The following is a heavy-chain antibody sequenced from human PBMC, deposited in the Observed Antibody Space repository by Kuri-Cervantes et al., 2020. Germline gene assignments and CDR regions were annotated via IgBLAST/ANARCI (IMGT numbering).Heavy chain of an antibody. CDR2: ISSSGGST. V-gene: IGHV3-23*01. CDR3: AKDGAAAGYYFDY. D-gene: IGHD6-13*01. J-gene: IGHJ4*02. CDR1: GFTYSTYA. Sequence: GGSLRLSCAASGFTYSTYAMSWVRQALGKGLEWVSAISSSGGSTYYADSVKGRFTISRDISRNTLYLYLQMDSLRAEDTAVYYCAKDGAAAGYYFDYWGQGSLVTVSS.